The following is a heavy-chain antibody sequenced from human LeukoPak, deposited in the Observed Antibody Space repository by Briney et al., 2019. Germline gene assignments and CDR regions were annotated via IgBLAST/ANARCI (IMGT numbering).Heavy chain of an antibody. Sequence: SETLSLTCAVYGGSFSGYYWNWIRQPPGKGLEWIGEINHSGSTNYNPSLKSRVTISVDTSKNQFSLKLSSVTAADTAVYYCARAYRGYCSSTSCYRAEFDPWGQGTLVTVSS. CDR1: GGSFSGYY. J-gene: IGHJ5*02. CDR3: ARAYRGYCSSTSCYRAEFDP. CDR2: INHSGST. V-gene: IGHV4-34*01. D-gene: IGHD2-2*01.